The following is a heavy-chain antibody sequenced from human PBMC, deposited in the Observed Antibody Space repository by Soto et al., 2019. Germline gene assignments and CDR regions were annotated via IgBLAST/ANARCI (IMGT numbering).Heavy chain of an antibody. V-gene: IGHV3-21*01. J-gene: IGHJ6*02. CDR2: IRGFSPYT. D-gene: IGHD3-10*01. Sequence: EVQLVESGGGLVKPGGSLRLSCISSGFTFRTYTMNWVRQAPGKGLEWVSGIRGFSPYTFYAESVRGRFTISRDNAKNSLSLQMDSLRAEDTAVYDCARDRGYDAHDYYYNAMDVWGQGTTVTVSS. CDR3: ARDRGYDAHDYYYNAMDV. CDR1: GFTFRTYT.